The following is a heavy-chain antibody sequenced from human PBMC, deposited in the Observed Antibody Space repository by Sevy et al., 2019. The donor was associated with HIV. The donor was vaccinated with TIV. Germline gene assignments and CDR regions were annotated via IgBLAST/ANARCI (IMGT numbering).Heavy chain of an antibody. Sequence: SETLPLTWTVSGGSISGGNYFWSWIRQSPGKGLEWIGYIHYSGTTNYNPSLKSRVTISVDTSKNQFSLKLRSVTAADTAVYYCARDSGNYPYYFDYWGQGTLVTVSS. J-gene: IGHJ4*01. CDR3: ARDSGNYPYYFDY. V-gene: IGHV4-61*01. CDR2: IHYSGTT. D-gene: IGHD1-26*01. CDR1: GGSISGGNYF.